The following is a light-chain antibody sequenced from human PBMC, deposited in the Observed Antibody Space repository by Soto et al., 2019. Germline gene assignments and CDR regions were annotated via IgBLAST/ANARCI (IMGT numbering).Light chain of an antibody. J-gene: IGKJ2*01. CDR3: QQRSNWPYT. CDR1: QSVSTY. CDR2: DAS. Sequence: EIVLTQSPATLSLSPGERATLFCRASQSVSTYLAWYQHKSGQAPRLLIYDASNRASGIPARFSGRGSGTDFTLTISSLEPEDFAVYFCQQRSNWPYTFGQGTKLEIK. V-gene: IGKV3-11*01.